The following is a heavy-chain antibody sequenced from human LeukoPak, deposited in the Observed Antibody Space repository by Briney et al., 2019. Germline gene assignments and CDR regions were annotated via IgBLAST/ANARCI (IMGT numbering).Heavy chain of an antibody. D-gene: IGHD3-10*01. V-gene: IGHV3-33*01. CDR1: GFTFSSYG. CDR2: IWYDGSNK. Sequence: PGRSLRLSCAASGFTFSSYGMHWVRQAPGKGLEWVAVIWYDGSNKYYADSVKGRFTISRDNSKNTLYLQMNSLRAEDTAVYYCARVAHPYRYYYGSGSYYNPGGFDYYYYGMDVWGQGTTVTVSS. CDR3: ARVAHPYRYYYGSGSYYNPGGFDYYYYGMDV. J-gene: IGHJ6*02.